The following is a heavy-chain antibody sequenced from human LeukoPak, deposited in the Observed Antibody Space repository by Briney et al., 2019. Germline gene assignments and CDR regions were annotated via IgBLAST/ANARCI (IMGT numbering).Heavy chain of an antibody. V-gene: IGHV3-48*04. CDR1: GFTFSSYG. J-gene: IGHJ6*04. D-gene: IGHD3-10*01. Sequence: GGSLRLSCAASGFTFSSYGMHWVRQAPGKGLEWVSYISSSGSTIYYADSVKGRFTISRDNAKNSLYLQMNSLRAEDTAVYYCARDPGIYGSGSYRAHYYYYGMDVWGKGTTVTVSS. CDR3: ARDPGIYGSGSYRAHYYYYGMDV. CDR2: ISSSGSTI.